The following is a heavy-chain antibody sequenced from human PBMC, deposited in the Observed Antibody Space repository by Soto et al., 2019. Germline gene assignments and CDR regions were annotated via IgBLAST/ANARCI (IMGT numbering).Heavy chain of an antibody. CDR1: GFSLSTSGVG. Sequence: QITLKESGPTLVKPTQTLTLTCTFSGFSLSTSGVGVGWIRQPPGKALEWLALIYWDDDKRYSPSLKSRITITKDTSKNHAVVTMTNIDTVDTASYDCAHLNTYYYGTVNNYGGQGTLVTVSS. CDR2: IYWDDDK. D-gene: IGHD3-10*01. V-gene: IGHV2-5*02. CDR3: AHLNTYYYGTVNNY. J-gene: IGHJ4*02.